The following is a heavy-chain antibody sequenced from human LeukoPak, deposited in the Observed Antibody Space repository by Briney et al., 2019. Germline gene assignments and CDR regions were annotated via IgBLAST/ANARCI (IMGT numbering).Heavy chain of an antibody. Sequence: SETLSLTCTVSGGSISSGDYYWSWIRQPPGKGLEWIGYIYYSGSTNYNPSLKSRVTISVDTSKNQFSLKLSSVTAADTAVYYCASSSRPHDYYYYYGMDVWGQGTTVTVSS. CDR2: IYYSGST. CDR3: ASSSRPHDYYYYYGMDV. V-gene: IGHV4-61*08. J-gene: IGHJ6*02. D-gene: IGHD6-13*01. CDR1: GGSISSGDYY.